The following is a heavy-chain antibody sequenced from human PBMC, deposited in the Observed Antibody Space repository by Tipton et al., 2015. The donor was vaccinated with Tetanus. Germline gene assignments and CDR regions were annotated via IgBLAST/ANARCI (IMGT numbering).Heavy chain of an antibody. CDR3: ARQWLVKGTFDY. J-gene: IGHJ4*02. V-gene: IGHV3-48*03. CDR1: GFTFSSYE. CDR2: ISSSGSTI. Sequence: SGFTFSSYEMNWVRQAPGKGLEWVSYISSSGSTIYYADSVKGRFTISRDNAKNSLYLQMNSLRAEDTAVYYCARQWLVKGTFDYWGQGTLVTVSS. D-gene: IGHD6-19*01.